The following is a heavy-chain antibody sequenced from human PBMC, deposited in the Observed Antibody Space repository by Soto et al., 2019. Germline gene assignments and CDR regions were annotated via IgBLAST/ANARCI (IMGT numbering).Heavy chain of an antibody. CDR2: IYYTGTT. CDR1: GGSVSSDTYY. J-gene: IGHJ4*02. CDR3: AREANYDSSGYLLDY. Sequence: LSETLSLTCTVSGGSVSSDTYYWTWIRQPPGKGLEWIGYIYYTGTTNYNPSLKSRVTMSIDTSKNQFSLRLSSVTAADTAVYFCAREANYDSSGYLLDYWGRGTLVTVSS. V-gene: IGHV4-61*01. D-gene: IGHD3-22*01.